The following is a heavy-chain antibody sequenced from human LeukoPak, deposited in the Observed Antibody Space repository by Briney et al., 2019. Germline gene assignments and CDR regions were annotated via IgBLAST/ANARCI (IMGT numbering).Heavy chain of an antibody. Sequence: PSETLSLTCTVSGYSINSDYQWGWIRQPPGKGLEWIGSIYHSGSTYYNPSLKSRDTISVDTSKNQFSLKLSSVTAADTAVYYCAGGRYSSSGAWFDPWGQGTLVTVSS. CDR3: AGGRYSSSGAWFDP. D-gene: IGHD6-13*01. CDR1: GYSINSDYQ. J-gene: IGHJ5*02. V-gene: IGHV4-38-2*02. CDR2: IYHSGST.